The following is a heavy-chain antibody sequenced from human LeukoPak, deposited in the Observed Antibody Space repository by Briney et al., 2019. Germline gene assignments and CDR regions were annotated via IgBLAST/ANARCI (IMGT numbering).Heavy chain of an antibody. Sequence: GGSLRLSCAASGFTFSGSAMHWVRQASGKGLEWVGRIRSKANCYATAYAASVKGRFTISRDDSKNTAYLQMNSLKTEDTAVYYCTPDYYDSSGSLDYWGQGTLVTVSS. D-gene: IGHD3-22*01. CDR2: IRSKANCYAT. CDR3: TPDYYDSSGSLDY. CDR1: GFTFSGSA. J-gene: IGHJ4*02. V-gene: IGHV3-73*01.